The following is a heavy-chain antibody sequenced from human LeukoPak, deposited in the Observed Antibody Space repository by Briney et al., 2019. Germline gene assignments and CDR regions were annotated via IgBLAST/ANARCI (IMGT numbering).Heavy chain of an antibody. CDR2: IIPILGIA. V-gene: IGHV1-69*04. Sequence: GASVKVSCKAFGGTFSSYAISWVRQAPGQGLAWMGRIIPILGIANYAQKFQGRVTITADKSTSTAYMELSSLRSEDTAVYYCAAGKSFDYWGQGTLVTVSS. J-gene: IGHJ4*02. D-gene: IGHD6-13*01. CDR3: AAGKSFDY. CDR1: GGTFSSYA.